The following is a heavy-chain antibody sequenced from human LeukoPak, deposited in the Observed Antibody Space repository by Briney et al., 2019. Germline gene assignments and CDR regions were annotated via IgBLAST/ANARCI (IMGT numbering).Heavy chain of an antibody. V-gene: IGHV4-38-2*02. CDR3: ARDGSYYDSSGYLSY. CDR2: NYHGGSS. D-gene: IGHD3-22*01. CDR1: GFSLSSGYY. J-gene: IGHJ4*02. Sequence: SETLSLACTVSGFSLSSGYYWGWIRQSPGKGLEWIGSNYHGGSSHYNPSLKSRVTISIDTSKNHFSLNLTSVTAADTAVYYCARDGSYYDSSGYLSYWGQGTLVTVSS.